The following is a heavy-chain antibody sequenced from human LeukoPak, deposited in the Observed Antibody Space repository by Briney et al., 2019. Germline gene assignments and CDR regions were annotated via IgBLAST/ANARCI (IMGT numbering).Heavy chain of an antibody. CDR3: ARGGPNWNYGNYFDY. CDR2: INTNTGNP. V-gene: IGHV7-4-1*02. Sequence: ASVKVSCKASGYTFISYAMNWVRQAPGQGLEWMGWINTNTGNPTYAQGFTGRFVFSLDTSVRTTYLQISSLKAEDTAVYYCARGGPNWNYGNYFDYWGQGTLVTVSS. D-gene: IGHD1-7*01. J-gene: IGHJ4*02. CDR1: GYTFISYA.